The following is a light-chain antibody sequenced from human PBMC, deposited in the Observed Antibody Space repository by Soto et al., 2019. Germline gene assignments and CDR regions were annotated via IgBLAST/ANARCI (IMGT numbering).Light chain of an antibody. CDR2: GAS. V-gene: IGKV3-15*01. J-gene: IGKJ3*01. CDR3: QQYYSYPPT. CDR1: QSVSSN. Sequence: EIVMTQSPATLSVSPGERATLSCRASQSVSSNVAWYQQIPGQTPRLLIYGASTRATTIPVRFSGSGSGTDFTLTISCLQSEDFATYYRQQYYSYPPTFGPGTKVDIK.